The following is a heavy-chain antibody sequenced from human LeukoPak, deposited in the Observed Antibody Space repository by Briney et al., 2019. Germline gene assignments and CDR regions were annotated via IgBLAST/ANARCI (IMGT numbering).Heavy chain of an antibody. CDR3: EKDIVVGVAVAGGFDY. Sequence: GGSLRLSCAASGFTFSSGAISWVRQAPGRGREWVSAISGSGGSRSYADYAKGRFTISTDDSKNTLYLQMNSMRAEDTAVYYCEKDIVVGVAVAGGFDYWGQGTLVTGSS. J-gene: IGHJ4*02. CDR2: ISGSGGSR. CDR1: GFTFSSGA. D-gene: IGHD6-19*01. V-gene: IGHV3-23*01.